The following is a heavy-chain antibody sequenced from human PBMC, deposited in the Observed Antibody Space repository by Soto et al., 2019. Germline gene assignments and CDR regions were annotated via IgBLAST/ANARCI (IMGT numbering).Heavy chain of an antibody. Sequence: PSETLSLTCTVSGGSISSYYWSWIRQPPGKGLEWIGEINHSGSTNYNPSLKSRVTISVDTSKNQFSLKLSSVTAADTAVYYCARLGYCSGGSCYGNNWFDPWGQGTLVTVSS. CDR1: GGSISSYY. CDR2: INHSGST. V-gene: IGHV4-34*01. CDR3: ARLGYCSGGSCYGNNWFDP. D-gene: IGHD2-15*01. J-gene: IGHJ5*02.